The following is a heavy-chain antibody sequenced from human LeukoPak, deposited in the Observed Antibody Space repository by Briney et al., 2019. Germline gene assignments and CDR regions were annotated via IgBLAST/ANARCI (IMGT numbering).Heavy chain of an antibody. CDR1: GFTFSSYA. J-gene: IGHJ6*02. Sequence: GGSLRLSCAASGFTFSSYAMSWVRQAPGKGLEWVSAIGGSGGSTYYADSVKGRFTISRDNSKNTLYLQMNSLRAEDTAVYYCAKEASGWAGFHYYYYGMDVWGQGTTVTVSS. CDR2: IGGSGGST. D-gene: IGHD6-19*01. V-gene: IGHV3-23*01. CDR3: AKEASGWAGFHYYYYGMDV.